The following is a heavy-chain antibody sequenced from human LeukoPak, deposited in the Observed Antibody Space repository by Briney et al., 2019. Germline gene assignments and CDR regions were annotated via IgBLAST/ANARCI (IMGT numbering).Heavy chain of an antibody. D-gene: IGHD3-9*01. J-gene: IGHJ3*02. CDR1: GGSISSYY. V-gene: IGHV4-59*01. CDR3: ARSYDILTGYTDAFDI. CDR2: IYYSGST. Sequence: PSETLSLTCTVSGGSISSYYWSWIRQPPGKGLEWIGYIYYSGSTNYNPSLKSRVTISVDTSKNQFSLKLSSVTAADTAVYYCARSYDILTGYTDAFDIWGQGTMVTVSS.